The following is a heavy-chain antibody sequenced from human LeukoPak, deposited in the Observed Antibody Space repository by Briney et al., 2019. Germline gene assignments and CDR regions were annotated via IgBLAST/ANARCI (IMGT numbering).Heavy chain of an antibody. CDR3: LVWKHVFDR. D-gene: IGHD5/OR15-5a*01. V-gene: IGHV3-30*03. J-gene: IGHJ5*02. Sequence: PGRSLRLSCAASGFTFSSYGMHWVRQAPGKGLEWVAVMSYDGSKEYYADSVKGRLTISRDNSKNTLYLQMNSLRVEDTAVYYCLVWKHVFDRWGQGTLVTVSS. CDR2: MSYDGSKE. CDR1: GFTFSSYG.